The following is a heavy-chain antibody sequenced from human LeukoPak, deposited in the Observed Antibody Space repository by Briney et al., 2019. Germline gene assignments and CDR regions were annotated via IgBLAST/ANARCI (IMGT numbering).Heavy chain of an antibody. V-gene: IGHV4-39*01. CDR3: ASLPYYYDSSAVGAFDI. Sequence: SETLSLTCTVSGGSISSSSYYWGWIRQPPGKGLEWIGSIYYSGSTYYNPSLKSRVTISVDTSKNQFSLKLSSVTAADTAVYYCASLPYYYDSSAVGAFDIWGQGTMVTVSS. D-gene: IGHD3-22*01. CDR1: GGSISSSSYY. J-gene: IGHJ3*02. CDR2: IYYSGST.